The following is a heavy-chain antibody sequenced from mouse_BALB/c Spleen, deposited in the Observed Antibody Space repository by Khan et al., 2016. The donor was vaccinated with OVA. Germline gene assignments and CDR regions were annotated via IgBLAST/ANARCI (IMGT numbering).Heavy chain of an antibody. CDR3: ARMDGNYYYAMDY. CDR1: GFSLSTSGMG. J-gene: IGHJ4*01. Sequence: QVTLKESGPGILQPSQTLSLTCSFSGFSLSTSGMGVNWIRQPSGKGLEWLAHIYWDDDKRYNPSLQSRLTISKDASSNQVFLKITSVDTADTATYYCARMDGNYYYAMDYWGQGTSVTVSA. CDR2: IYWDDDK. D-gene: IGHD2-1*01. V-gene: IGHV8-12*01.